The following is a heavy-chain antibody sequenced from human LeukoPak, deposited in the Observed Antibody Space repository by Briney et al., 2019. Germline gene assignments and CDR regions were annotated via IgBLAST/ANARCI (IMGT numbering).Heavy chain of an antibody. CDR1: GFTLSSFW. J-gene: IGHJ6*03. CDR3: ARQLAGPTGYFYMDV. V-gene: IGHV3-7*01. D-gene: IGHD1-26*01. Sequence: GGSLRLSCAASGFTLSSFWMSWVRQAPGKGLEWVANIKQDGSGRYYVDSVKGRFTISRDNAQNSLFLQMNSLRAEDTAFYYCARQLAGPTGYFYMDVWGEGTTVPVSS. CDR2: IKQDGSGR.